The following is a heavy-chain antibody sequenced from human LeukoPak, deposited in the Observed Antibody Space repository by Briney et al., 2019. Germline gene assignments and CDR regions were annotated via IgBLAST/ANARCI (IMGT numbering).Heavy chain of an antibody. CDR2: INHSGST. D-gene: IGHD2-2*01. CDR1: GGSFSGYY. Sequence: SETLSLTCAVYGGSFSGYYWSWIRQPPGKGLEWIGEINHSGSTNYNPSLKSRVTISVDTSKNQFSLKLSSVTAADTAVYYCARVVVVVPAAPNWFDPWGRGTLVTVSS. J-gene: IGHJ5*02. V-gene: IGHV4-34*01. CDR3: ARVVVVVPAAPNWFDP.